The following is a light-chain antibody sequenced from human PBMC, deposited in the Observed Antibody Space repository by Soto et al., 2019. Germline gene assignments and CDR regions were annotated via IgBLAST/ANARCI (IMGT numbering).Light chain of an antibody. CDR2: GAS. V-gene: IGKV3-20*01. J-gene: IGKJ5*01. CDR3: EQYDSSPPVT. CDR1: QSVSSSY. Sequence: EIVLTQSPGTLSLSPGERATRSCRTCQSVSSSYLAWYQQKPGQAPRLIIYGASSRATGIPARFSVSGSGTDFTLTISRLQPEDFAVYYGEQYDSSPPVTFGQGTRVESK.